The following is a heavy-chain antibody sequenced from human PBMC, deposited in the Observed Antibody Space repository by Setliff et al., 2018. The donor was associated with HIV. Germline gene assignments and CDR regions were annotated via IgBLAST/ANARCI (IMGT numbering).Heavy chain of an antibody. V-gene: IGHV3-7*04. CDR3: ERGGGY. CDR1: GFTFSTYW. D-gene: IGHD2-15*01. J-gene: IGHJ4*02. CDR2: INPGGSEK. Sequence: GGSLRLSCAASGFTFSTYWMTWVRQAPGKGLEWVASINPGGSEKWYVDSVKGRFTVSGDNTKNSLYLQMNSLRAEDTAVYYCERGGGYWGQGTLVTVSS.